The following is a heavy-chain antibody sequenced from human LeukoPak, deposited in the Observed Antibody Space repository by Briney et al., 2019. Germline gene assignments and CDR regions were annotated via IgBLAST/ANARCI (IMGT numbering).Heavy chain of an antibody. CDR3: ATIVVVSEKKDY. D-gene: IGHD3-22*01. V-gene: IGHV3-74*01. CDR1: GFTFSSYW. Sequence: PGGSLRLSCAASGFTFSSYWMHWVRHAPGKGLVWVSRINSDGSSTSYADSVKGRFTISRDNAKNTLYLQMNSLRAEDTAVYYCATIVVVSEKKDYWGQGTLVTVSS. CDR2: INSDGSST. J-gene: IGHJ4*02.